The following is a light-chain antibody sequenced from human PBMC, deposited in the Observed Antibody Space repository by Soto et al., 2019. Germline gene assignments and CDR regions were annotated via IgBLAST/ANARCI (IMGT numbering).Light chain of an antibody. Sequence: EIVMTQSPATLSVSPGERATLSCRASQSVSSNLAWYQQKPGQPPRLLIYGASTRAAGVPARFSGSGSGTEFTLTISSLQSEDFAVYYCQHYSNWPPLTFGGGTKVEIK. J-gene: IGKJ4*01. V-gene: IGKV3-15*01. CDR2: GAS. CDR3: QHYSNWPPLT. CDR1: QSVSSN.